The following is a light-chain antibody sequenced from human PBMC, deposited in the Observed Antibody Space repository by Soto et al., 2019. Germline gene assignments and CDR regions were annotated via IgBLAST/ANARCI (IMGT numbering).Light chain of an antibody. Sequence: EVVLTQSPATLSLSPGERATLSCRASQSVSSYLAWYQQKPGQAPRLLIYDASHRATGIAARFSGSGSGTDFTLTISSLEPEDFAVYYCQQRRNWPLTFGGGTKVEIK. CDR1: QSVSSY. CDR2: DAS. J-gene: IGKJ4*01. V-gene: IGKV3-11*01. CDR3: QQRRNWPLT.